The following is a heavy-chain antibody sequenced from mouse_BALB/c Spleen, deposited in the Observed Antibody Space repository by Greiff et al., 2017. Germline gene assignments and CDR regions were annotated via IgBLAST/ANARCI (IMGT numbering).Heavy chain of an antibody. Sequence: VKLVESGAELVRPGVSVKISCKGSGYTFTDYAMHWVKQSHAKSLEWIGVISTYYGDASYNQKFKGKATMTVDKSSSTAYMELARLTSEDSAIYYCALDGKYYYAMDYWGQGTSVTVSS. CDR1: GYTFTDYA. V-gene: IGHV1S137*01. J-gene: IGHJ4*01. CDR3: ALDGKYYYAMDY. CDR2: ISTYYGDA. D-gene: IGHD2-1*01.